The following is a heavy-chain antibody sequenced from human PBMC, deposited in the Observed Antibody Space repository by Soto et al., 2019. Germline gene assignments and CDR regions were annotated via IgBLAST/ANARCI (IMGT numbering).Heavy chain of an antibody. CDR1: GYTFTSYA. CDR2: INAGNGNT. CDR3: ARRKNYDFWSGYYALDY. D-gene: IGHD3-3*01. Sequence: ASVKVSCKASGYTFTSYAMHWVRQAPGQRLEWMGWINAGNGNTKYSQKFQGRATITRDTSASTAYMELSSLRSEDTAVYYCARRKNYDFWSGYYALDYWGQGTLVTVSS. J-gene: IGHJ4*02. V-gene: IGHV1-3*01.